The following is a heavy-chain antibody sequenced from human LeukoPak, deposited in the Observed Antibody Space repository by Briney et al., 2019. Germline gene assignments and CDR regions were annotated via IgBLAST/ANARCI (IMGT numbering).Heavy chain of an antibody. CDR1: GGSISSYY. J-gene: IGHJ4*02. CDR2: IYYSGST. Sequence: SETLSLTCTVSGGSISSYYWSWIRQPPGKGLEWIGYIYYSGSTNYNPSLKSRIIISIDTSKNQFSLKLSSVTAADTAMYYCASGRDGYNFRGYYFDYWGQGTLVTVSS. V-gene: IGHV4-59*01. D-gene: IGHD5-24*01. CDR3: ASGRDGYNFRGYYFDY.